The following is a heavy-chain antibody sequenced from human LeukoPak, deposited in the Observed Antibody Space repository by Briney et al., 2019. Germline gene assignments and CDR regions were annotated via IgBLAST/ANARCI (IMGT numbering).Heavy chain of an antibody. CDR1: GGSFSGYY. D-gene: IGHD3-16*01. Sequence: SETLSLTCAVYGGSFSGYYWSWIRQPPGKGLEWIGEINHSGSTNYNPSLKSRATISVDTSKNQFSLKLSSVTAADTAVYYCARRWGLRPYDYWGQGTLVTVSS. CDR2: INHSGST. J-gene: IGHJ4*02. V-gene: IGHV4-34*01. CDR3: ARRWGLRPYDY.